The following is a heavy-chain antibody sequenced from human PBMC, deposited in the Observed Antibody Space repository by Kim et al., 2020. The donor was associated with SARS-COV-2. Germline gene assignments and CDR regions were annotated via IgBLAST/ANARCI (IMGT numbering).Heavy chain of an antibody. J-gene: IGHJ4*02. V-gene: IGHV3-7*01. CDR3: ALEANYSLDY. D-gene: IGHD3-10*01. CDR2: LNADGIEK. Sequence: GGSLRLSCAASGFDFGAFSMRWVRQSPGKGLEWVARLNADGIEKFYMSSVMGRFTVSRDSAKNSLFLQVQSLGAKAAAHYSYALEANYSLDYMDLGALVT. CDR1: GFDFGAFS.